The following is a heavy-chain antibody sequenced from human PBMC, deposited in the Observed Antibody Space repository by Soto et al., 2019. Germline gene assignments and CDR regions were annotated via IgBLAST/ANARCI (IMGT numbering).Heavy chain of an antibody. CDR3: ASLFEYRLGGY. J-gene: IGHJ4*02. CDR1: GFTFSSES. Sequence: EVQLVESGGGLVQPGGSLRLSCAASGFTFSSESMIWVRQAPGRGLEWVSYISSRSNTIYYADSVKGRFTISRDNAKNSLYLQMNSLRAEDTAVYYCASLFEYRLGGYWGQGTLVTVSS. D-gene: IGHD3-16*01. CDR2: ISSRSNTI. V-gene: IGHV3-48*01.